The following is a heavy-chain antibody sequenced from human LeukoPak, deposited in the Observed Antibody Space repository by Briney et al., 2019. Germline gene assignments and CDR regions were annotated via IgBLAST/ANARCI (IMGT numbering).Heavy chain of an antibody. CDR3: ARGPRVFGVVISSYWYFDF. Sequence: ASVKASCTASGYTFSGFDFNGWGRPAEKGLGWLEGLNPKIGNAGYAQKFQGRISITRNTSTNTAYMELGGLRSEDTAVYYCARGPRVFGVVISSYWYFDFWGRGTLVTVSS. CDR2: LNPKIGNA. D-gene: IGHD3-3*01. CDR1: GYTFSGFD. V-gene: IGHV1-8*01. J-gene: IGHJ2*01.